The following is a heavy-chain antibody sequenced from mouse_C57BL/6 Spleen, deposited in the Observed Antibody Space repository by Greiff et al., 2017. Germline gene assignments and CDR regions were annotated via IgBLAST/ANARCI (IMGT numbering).Heavy chain of an antibody. V-gene: IGHV5-4*01. CDR1: GFTFSSYA. CDR2: ISDGGSYT. D-gene: IGHD2-1*01. J-gene: IGHJ4*01. Sequence: EVHLVESGGGLVKPGGSLKLSCAASGFTFSSYAMSWVRQTPEKRLEWVATISDGGSYTYYPDNVKGRFTISRDNAKNNLYLQMSHLKSEDTAMYYCARDPVYYGNYMDYWGQGTSVTVSS. CDR3: ARDPVYYGNYMDY.